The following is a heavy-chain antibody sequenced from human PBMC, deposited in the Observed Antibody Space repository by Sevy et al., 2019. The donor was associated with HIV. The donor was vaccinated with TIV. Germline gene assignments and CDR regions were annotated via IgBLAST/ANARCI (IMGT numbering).Heavy chain of an antibody. Sequence: RGYLRLSCAASGFTFSSNWMSWVRQAPGKGLEWVANIKEDGSEKYYVDSVKGRFTISRDNAKNSLYLQMDSLRVEDTAVYYCARAQYWGQGALVLVSS. J-gene: IGHJ4*02. CDR3: ARAQY. CDR2: IKEDGSEK. CDR1: GFTFSSNW. V-gene: IGHV3-7*01.